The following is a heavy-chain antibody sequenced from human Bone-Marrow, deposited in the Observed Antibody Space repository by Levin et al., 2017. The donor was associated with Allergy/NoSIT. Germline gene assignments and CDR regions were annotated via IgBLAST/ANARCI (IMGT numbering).Heavy chain of an antibody. CDR1: GFTFSSYE. CDR3: ARDCGTTSCYQVVGDNWFDP. D-gene: IGHD2-2*01. J-gene: IGHJ5*02. Sequence: SCAASGFTFSSYEMNWVRQAPGKGLEWVSYISSSGRIIYYADSVKGRFTISRDNAKNSLYLQMNSLRAEDTAVYYCARDCGTTSCYQVVGDNWFDPWGQGTLVTVSS. CDR2: ISSSGRII. V-gene: IGHV3-48*03.